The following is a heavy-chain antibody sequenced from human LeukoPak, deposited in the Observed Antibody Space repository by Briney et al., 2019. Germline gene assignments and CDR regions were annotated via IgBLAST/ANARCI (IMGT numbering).Heavy chain of an antibody. V-gene: IGHV3-74*01. CDR2: INSDGSST. CDR3: ARGPVWFGELFSYYFDY. CDR1: GFTFSSYW. D-gene: IGHD3-10*01. J-gene: IGHJ4*02. Sequence: PGGSLRLSCAASGFTFSSYWMHWVRQAPGKGLVWVSRINSDGSSTSYADSVKGRFTISRDNAKNTLYLQMNSLRAEDTAVYYCARGPVWFGELFSYYFDYWGQGTLVTVSS.